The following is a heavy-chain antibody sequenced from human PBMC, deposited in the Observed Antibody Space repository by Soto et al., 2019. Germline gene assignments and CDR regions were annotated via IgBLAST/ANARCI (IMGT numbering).Heavy chain of an antibody. CDR2: IYYSGST. D-gene: IGHD4-17*01. J-gene: IGHJ6*01. Sequence: TLSLTWTVSGGSITSGDYLWIFLRQHKEKGLEWIGYIYYSGSTYYNPSLKSRVTISVDTSKNQFSLKLNSVTAADTAVYYCARVSFFYYYGDHYDGIYV. CDR1: GGSITSGDYL. V-gene: IGHV4-31*02. CDR3: ARVSFFYYYGDHYDGIYV.